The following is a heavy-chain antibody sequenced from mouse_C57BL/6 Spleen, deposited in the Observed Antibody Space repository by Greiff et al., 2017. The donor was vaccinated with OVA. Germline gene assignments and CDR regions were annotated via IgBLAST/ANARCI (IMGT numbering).Heavy chain of an antibody. D-gene: IGHD1-1*01. CDR1: GYTFTSYW. CDR3: ARWRATCTVVATDWYFDV. V-gene: IGHV1-64*01. Sequence: QVQLQQPGAELVKPGASVKLSCKASGYTFTSYWMHWVKQRPGQGLEWIGMIHPNSGSTNYNEKFKSKATLTVDKSSSTAYMQLSSLTSEDSAVYYCARWRATCTVVATDWYFDVWGTGTTVTVSA. CDR2: IHPNSGST. J-gene: IGHJ1*03.